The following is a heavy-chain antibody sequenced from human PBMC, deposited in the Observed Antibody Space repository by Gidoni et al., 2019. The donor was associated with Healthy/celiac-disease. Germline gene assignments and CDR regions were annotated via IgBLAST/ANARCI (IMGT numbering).Heavy chain of an antibody. Sequence: QVQLVESGGGVVQPGRALRLSCAASGCTVSSYGMHWVRQAPGKGLEWVAVIWYDGSNTYYADSVKGRFTISRDNSKNTLYLQMNSLRAEDTAVYYCARDEGIAVAWMNYWGQGTLVTVSS. CDR3: ARDEGIAVAWMNY. D-gene: IGHD6-19*01. CDR1: GCTVSSYG. CDR2: IWYDGSNT. J-gene: IGHJ4*02. V-gene: IGHV3-33*01.